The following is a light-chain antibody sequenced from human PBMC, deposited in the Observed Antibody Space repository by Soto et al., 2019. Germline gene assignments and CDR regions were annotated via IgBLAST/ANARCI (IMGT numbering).Light chain of an antibody. V-gene: IGKV3-20*01. Sequence: VVLTQSPGTLSLSPGDRATLSCRASQTLRGNYLAWFQQKPGQAPRLLIYVASTRGAGVPDRFSGSGSGTDFSLTINRLEPEDFAVYYCHHYGPAPWTFGQGTKVEIK. CDR3: HHYGPAPWT. CDR1: QTLRGNY. J-gene: IGKJ1*01. CDR2: VAS.